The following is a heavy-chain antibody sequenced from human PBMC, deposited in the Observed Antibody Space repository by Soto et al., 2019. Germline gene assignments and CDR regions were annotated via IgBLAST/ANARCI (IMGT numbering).Heavy chain of an antibody. V-gene: IGHV1-69*13. D-gene: IGHD2-15*01. Sequence: ASVKVSCKASGGTFSSYAISWVRQAPGQGLEWMGGIIPIFGTANYAQKFQGRVTITADESTSTAYMELSSLRSEDTAVYYCARSIKNIVVVVAATRSYYYGMDVWGQGTTVTVS. CDR1: GGTFSSYA. CDR2: IIPIFGTA. J-gene: IGHJ6*02. CDR3: ARSIKNIVVVVAATRSYYYGMDV.